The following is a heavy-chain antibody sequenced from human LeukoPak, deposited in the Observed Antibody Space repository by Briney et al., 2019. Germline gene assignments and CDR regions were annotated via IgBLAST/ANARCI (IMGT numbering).Heavy chain of an antibody. J-gene: IGHJ4*02. V-gene: IGHV4-59*01. CDR3: ARGGWYYDC. CDR2: IYYSGST. CDR1: GGSISSYY. Sequence: SETLSLTCTVSGGSISSYYWSWIRQPPGKGLEWIGYIYYSGSTKYNPSLKSRVTISVDTSKSQFSLKLSSLTAADTAVYYCARGGWYYDCWGQGTLVTVSS. D-gene: IGHD6-19*01.